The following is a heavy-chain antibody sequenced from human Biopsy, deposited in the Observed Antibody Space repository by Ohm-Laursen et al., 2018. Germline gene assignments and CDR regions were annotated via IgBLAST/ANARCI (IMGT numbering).Heavy chain of an antibody. Sequence: ASVKVSCKASGYSFTSYYMHWVRQAPGQGLEWMGMINPRGSTTSYPQIFQGRVTMTRDTSKSTVYMELSSLRSADTADYFCARNSGRYGDLYYFDYWGQGTLATVSS. V-gene: IGHV1-46*01. CDR1: GYSFTSYY. CDR3: ARNSGRYGDLYYFDY. J-gene: IGHJ4*02. D-gene: IGHD4-17*01. CDR2: INPRGSTT.